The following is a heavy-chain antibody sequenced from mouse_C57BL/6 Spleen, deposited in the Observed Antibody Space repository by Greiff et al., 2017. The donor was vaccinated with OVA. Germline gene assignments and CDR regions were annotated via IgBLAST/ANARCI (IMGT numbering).Heavy chain of an antibody. V-gene: IGHV1-52*01. Sequence: QVQLQQPGAELVRPGSSVKLSCKASGYTFTSYWMHWVKQRPIQGLEWIGNIDPSDSETHYNQKFKDKATLTVDKSSSTAYMQLSSLTSEDSAVYYGARDGTTVVVDYAMDYWGQGTSVTVSS. CDR1: GYTFTSYW. CDR3: ARDGTTVVVDYAMDY. D-gene: IGHD1-1*01. J-gene: IGHJ4*01. CDR2: IDPSDSET.